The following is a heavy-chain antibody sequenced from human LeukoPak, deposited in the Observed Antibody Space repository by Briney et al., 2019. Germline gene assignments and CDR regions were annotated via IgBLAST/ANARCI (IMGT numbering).Heavy chain of an antibody. V-gene: IGHV3-23*01. J-gene: IGHJ4*02. Sequence: PGGSLRLSCTASGFTFSTYAMSWVRQAPGKGLEWVSTVCDSGDNTHYADSVKGRFTISRDNSKNTLYLQMNSLRADDTAVYYCARVAYSTSSLNFDYWGQGTLVTVS. CDR1: GFTFSTYA. CDR2: VCDSGDNT. CDR3: ARVAYSTSSLNFDY. D-gene: IGHD6-6*01.